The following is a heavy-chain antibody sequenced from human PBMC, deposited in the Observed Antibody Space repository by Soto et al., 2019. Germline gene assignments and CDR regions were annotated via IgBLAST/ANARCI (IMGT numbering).Heavy chain of an antibody. CDR1: GFTFSSYA. J-gene: IGHJ6*02. D-gene: IGHD1-26*01. CDR3: ARDREGTPDV. CDR2: ISYDGSNK. Sequence: PGGSLRLSCAAAGFTFSSYAMHWFRQAPGKGLEWVAVISYDGSNKYYADSVKGRFTISRDNSKNTLYLQMNSLRAEDTAVYYCARDREGTPDVWGQGTTVTVSS. V-gene: IGHV3-30-3*01.